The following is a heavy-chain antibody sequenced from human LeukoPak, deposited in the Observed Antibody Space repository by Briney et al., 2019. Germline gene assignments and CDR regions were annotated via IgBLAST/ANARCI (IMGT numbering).Heavy chain of an antibody. V-gene: IGHV3-30*01. J-gene: IGHJ6*03. D-gene: IGHD4-23*01. CDR3: ARDGGNSGYYYYYMDV. CDR2: ISYDGSNK. CDR1: GFTFSSYA. Sequence: GGSLRLSCGASGFTFSSYAMHWVRQAPGKGLEWVAVISYDGSNKYYADSVKGRFTISRDNSKNTLYLQMNSLRAEDTAVYYCARDGGNSGYYYYYMDVWGKGTTVTVSS.